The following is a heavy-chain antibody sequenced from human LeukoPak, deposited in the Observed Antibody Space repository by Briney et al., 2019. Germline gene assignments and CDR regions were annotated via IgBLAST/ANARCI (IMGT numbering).Heavy chain of an antibody. D-gene: IGHD6-19*01. CDR1: GYTFTGYY. CDR2: INPNSGGI. CDR3: GRDRAFAGTAPDAFDI. J-gene: IGHJ3*02. V-gene: IGHV1-2*02. Sequence: ASVKVSCKASGYTFTGYYIHWVRQAPGQRLEWMGWINPNSGGIKYAQKFQGRVTMTRDTSISTAYMELSRLRSDDTAVYYCGRDRAFAGTAPDAFDIWGQGTMVTASS.